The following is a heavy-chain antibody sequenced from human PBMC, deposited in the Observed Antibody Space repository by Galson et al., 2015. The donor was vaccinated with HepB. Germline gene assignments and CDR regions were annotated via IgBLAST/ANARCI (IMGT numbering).Heavy chain of an antibody. Sequence: SLRLSCAASGFTSNTYNMHWVRQAPGKGLEWISSISSSSNPIYYADSVKGRFTISRDNSKNSVYLQMNSLRFEDTSVYFCASVRDSGGYIPYWGQGTLVTVSS. V-gene: IGHV3-21*01. J-gene: IGHJ4*02. CDR1: GFTSNTYN. CDR3: ASVRDSGGYIPY. CDR2: ISSSSNPI. D-gene: IGHD3-22*01.